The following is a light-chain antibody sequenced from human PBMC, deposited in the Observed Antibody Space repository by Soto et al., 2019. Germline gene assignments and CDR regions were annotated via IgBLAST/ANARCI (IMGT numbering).Light chain of an antibody. CDR2: DVT. V-gene: IGLV2-14*03. Sequence: QSVLTQPASVSGSPGQSITISCTGTSSDVGGYDYVTWYQQYPGKAPKLVIHDVTRRPSGVSYRFSGSKSGTTASLTISGLQAEDEADYYCCSYSSSTSYVFGTGNKVTVL. CDR3: CSYSSSTSYV. CDR1: SSDVGGYDY. J-gene: IGLJ1*01.